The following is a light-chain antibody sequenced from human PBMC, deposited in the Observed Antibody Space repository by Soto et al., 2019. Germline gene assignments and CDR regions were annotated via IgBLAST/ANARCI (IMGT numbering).Light chain of an antibody. CDR2: EVT. V-gene: IGLV2-8*01. J-gene: IGLJ2*01. CDR3: TSYTGSNVV. Sequence: QSALTQPPSASGSPGQSVTISCTGTSSDVGRYNYVSWYQQHPGKAPKLMIYEVTKRPSGVPDRFSGSKSGNMASLSVSGLQAEDEADYYCTSYTGSNVVFGGGTKLTVL. CDR1: SSDVGRYNY.